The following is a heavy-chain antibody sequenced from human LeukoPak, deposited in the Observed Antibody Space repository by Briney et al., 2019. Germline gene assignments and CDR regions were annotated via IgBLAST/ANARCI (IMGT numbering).Heavy chain of an antibody. Sequence: GGSLRLSCAASGFTFSSYAMHWVRQAPGKGLEWVAVISYDGSNKYYADSVKGRFTISRDNSKNTLYLQMNSLRAEDTAVYYCARDSNLDYWGQGTLVTVSS. D-gene: IGHD4-11*01. J-gene: IGHJ4*02. CDR2: ISYDGSNK. CDR1: GFTFSSYA. CDR3: ARDSNLDY. V-gene: IGHV3-30-3*01.